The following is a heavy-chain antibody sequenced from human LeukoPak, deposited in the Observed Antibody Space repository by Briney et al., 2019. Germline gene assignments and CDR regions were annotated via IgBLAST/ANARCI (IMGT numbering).Heavy chain of an antibody. CDR1: GGSFSGYY. J-gene: IGHJ3*02. D-gene: IGHD4-17*01. CDR3: SRGTLSLRRLNAFDI. V-gene: IGHV4-34*01. Sequence: SETLSLTCAVYGGSFSGYYWSWIRQSPGKGLEWIGEISHSGSTNYNPSLKSRVTISVYTSKNQFSLRLSSVTAADTAVYYCSRGTLSLRRLNAFDIWGQGTMVTVSS. CDR2: ISHSGST.